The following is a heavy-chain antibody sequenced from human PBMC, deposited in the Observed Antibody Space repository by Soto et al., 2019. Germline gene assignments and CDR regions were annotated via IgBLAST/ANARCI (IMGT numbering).Heavy chain of an antibody. CDR3: ALGSMVRGVIISD. CDR1: GGSFSGYY. D-gene: IGHD3-10*01. Sequence: QVQLQQWGTGLLKPSETLSLTCAVYGGSFSGYYWSWIRQPPGKGLEWIGEINHSGSTNYNPSLKSRVTISVDTSKNKFSLKLSSVTAADTAVYYCALGSMVRGVIISDWGQGALVTVSS. V-gene: IGHV4-34*01. CDR2: INHSGST. J-gene: IGHJ4*02.